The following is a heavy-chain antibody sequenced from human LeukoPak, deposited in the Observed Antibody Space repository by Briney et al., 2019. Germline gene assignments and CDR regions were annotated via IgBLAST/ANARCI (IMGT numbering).Heavy chain of an antibody. Sequence: GSLRLSCAASGFTFSRYGMHWVRQAPGKGLEWVAFIGYDGSIKYYAESVKGRFTISRDNSKNTLYLQLKSLRFDDTALYYCAKDSSSGWYYLDYWGQGTLVTVSS. CDR1: GFTFSRYG. J-gene: IGHJ4*02. V-gene: IGHV3-30*02. CDR3: AKDSSSGWYYLDY. CDR2: IGYDGSIK. D-gene: IGHD6-19*01.